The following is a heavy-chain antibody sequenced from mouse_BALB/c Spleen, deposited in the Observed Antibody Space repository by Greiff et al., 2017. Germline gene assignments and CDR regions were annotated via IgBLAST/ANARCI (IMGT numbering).Heavy chain of an antibody. J-gene: IGHJ4*01. CDR2: IISGSSTI. CDR1: GFTFSSFG. Sequence: EVMLVESGGGLVQPGGSRKLSCAASGFTFSSFGMHWVRQAPEKGLEWVAYIISGSSTIYYADTVKGRFTISRDNPKNTLFLQMTSLRSEDTAMYYCARGGNYGGYYAMDYWGQGTSVTVSS. V-gene: IGHV5-17*02. CDR3: ARGGNYGGYYAMDY. D-gene: IGHD2-1*01.